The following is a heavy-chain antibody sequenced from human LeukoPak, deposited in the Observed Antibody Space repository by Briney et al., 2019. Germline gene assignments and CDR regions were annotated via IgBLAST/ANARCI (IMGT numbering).Heavy chain of an antibody. J-gene: IGHJ1*01. CDR1: GFTFGSYN. CDR2: IRTSSSYI. V-gene: IGHV3-21*01. CDR3: ARDGGDYYDSSGDPFHH. D-gene: IGHD3-22*01. Sequence: KAGGSLRLSCAASGFTFGSYNMNWVRQAPGKGLEWVSSIRTSSSYIYYADSVKGRFTISRDNAKKSLYLQMNSLRAGDTAVYYCARDGGDYYDSSGDPFHHWGQGTLVTVSS.